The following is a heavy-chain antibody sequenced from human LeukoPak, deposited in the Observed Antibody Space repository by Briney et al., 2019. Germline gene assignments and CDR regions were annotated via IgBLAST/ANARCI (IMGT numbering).Heavy chain of an antibody. J-gene: IGHJ3*02. CDR2: ISSSSSYI. CDR3: ARAYYYDSSGYPPLDAFDI. CDR1: GFTFSSYS. V-gene: IGHV3-21*01. Sequence: GGSLRLSCAASGFTFSSYSMNWVRQAPGKGLEWVSSISSSSSYIYYADSVKGRFTIFRDNAKNSLYLQMNSLRAEDTAVYYCARAYYYDSSGYPPLDAFDIWGQGTMVTVSS. D-gene: IGHD3-22*01.